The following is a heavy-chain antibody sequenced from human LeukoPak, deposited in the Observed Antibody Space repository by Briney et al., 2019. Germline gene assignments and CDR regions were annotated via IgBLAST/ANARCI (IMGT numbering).Heavy chain of an antibody. V-gene: IGHV3-23*01. CDR2: ISGSGGST. Sequence: GGSLRLSCAASGFTFSSYATSWVRQAPGKGLEGVSAISGSGGSTYYADSVKGRFTISRDNSKNTLYLQMNSLRAEDTAVYYCARDSGSYPPYYFDYWGQGTLVTVSS. CDR3: ARDSGSYPPYYFDY. D-gene: IGHD1-26*01. J-gene: IGHJ4*02. CDR1: GFTFSSYA.